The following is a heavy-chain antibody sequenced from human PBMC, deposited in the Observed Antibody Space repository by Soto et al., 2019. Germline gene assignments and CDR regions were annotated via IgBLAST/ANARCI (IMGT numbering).Heavy chain of an antibody. CDR3: AADPFQRLHHDGGFGRDRAENYYYGMDV. V-gene: IGHV1-58*01. CDR2: IVVGSGNT. D-gene: IGHD6-25*01. CDR1: GFTFTNSA. J-gene: IGHJ6*02. Sequence: SVKVSCKASGFTFTNSAVQWVRQARGQSLEWIGWIVVGSGNTNYAQKFQERVAFTRDMSTSTAYIDLSSRTSDDTAVYYCAADPFQRLHHDGGFGRDRAENYYYGMDVWGQGTTVTVSS.